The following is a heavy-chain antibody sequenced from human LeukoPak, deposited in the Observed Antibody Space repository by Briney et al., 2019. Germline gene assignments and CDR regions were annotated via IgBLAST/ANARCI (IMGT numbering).Heavy chain of an antibody. CDR3: ARQSLSSSTTYSDY. Sequence: SETLSLTCTVSGGSISSGGYSWSWIRQHPGMGLEWIGYIYYSGSTYYNPSLKSRVTISVDTSKNQFSLKLSSVTAADTAVYYCARQSLSSSTTYSDYWGQGTLVTVSS. J-gene: IGHJ4*02. CDR1: GGSISSGGYS. D-gene: IGHD2-2*01. V-gene: IGHV4-31*03. CDR2: IYYSGST.